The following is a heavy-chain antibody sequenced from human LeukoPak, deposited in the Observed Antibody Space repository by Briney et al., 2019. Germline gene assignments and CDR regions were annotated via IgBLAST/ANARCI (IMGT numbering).Heavy chain of an antibody. CDR3: ARDPAHYLRYGYFDY. J-gene: IGHJ4*02. CDR2: TKPDGTEK. V-gene: IGHV3-7*01. CDR1: GFTFSSYW. Sequence: GGSLRLPCAASGFTFSSYWMSWVRQAPGKGLEWVANTKPDGTEKNYVDSVKGRFTISRDNTKNSLYLQMNSLRAEDSALYYCARDPAHYLRYGYFDYWGQGTLVTVSS. D-gene: IGHD4-17*01.